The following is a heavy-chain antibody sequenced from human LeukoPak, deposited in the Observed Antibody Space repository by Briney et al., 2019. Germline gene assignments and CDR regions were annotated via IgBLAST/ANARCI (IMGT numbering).Heavy chain of an antibody. CDR3: ARDRAPPENWFDP. V-gene: IGHV3-11*01. D-gene: IGHD3-10*01. CDR1: GITLRIYA. CDR2: ISSSGSTI. J-gene: IGHJ5*02. Sequence: GGSLRLSCTASGITLRIYAMSWVRQAPGKGLEWVSYISSSGSTIYYADSVKGRFTISRGNAKNSLYLQMNSLRAEDTAVYYCARDRAPPENWFDPWGQGTLVTVSS.